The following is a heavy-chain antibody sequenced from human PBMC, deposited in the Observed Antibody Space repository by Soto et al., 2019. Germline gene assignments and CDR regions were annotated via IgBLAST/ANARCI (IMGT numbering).Heavy chain of an antibody. V-gene: IGHV5-51*01. D-gene: IGHD5-18*01. J-gene: IGHJ6*02. CDR2: IYPGDSDT. CDR3: ARHKSSVYSYGYEYYYGMDV. Sequence: GESLKISCKGSGYSFTSYWIGWVRQMPGKGLEWMGIIYPGDSDTRYSPSFQGQVTISADKSISTAYLQWSSLKASDTAMYYCARHKSSVYSYGYEYYYGMDVPAQGSTVTVSS. CDR1: GYSFTSYW.